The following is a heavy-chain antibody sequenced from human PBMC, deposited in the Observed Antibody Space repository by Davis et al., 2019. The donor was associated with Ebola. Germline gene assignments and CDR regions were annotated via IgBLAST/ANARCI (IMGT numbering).Heavy chain of an antibody. J-gene: IGHJ4*02. Sequence: MPSETLSLTCTVSGGSISSYYWSWIRQPPGKGLEWIGHIYYSGNTKFNPSLKGRVTISVDTSKNQFSLNLDSMTAADTAVYYCARGQRGYSFWGRGTLVIVSS. CDR3: ARGQRGYSF. CDR1: GGSISSYY. D-gene: IGHD5-18*01. CDR2: IYYSGNT. V-gene: IGHV4-59*01.